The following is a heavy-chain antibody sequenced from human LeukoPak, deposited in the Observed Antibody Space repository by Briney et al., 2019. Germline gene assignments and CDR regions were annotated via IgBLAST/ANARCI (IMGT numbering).Heavy chain of an antibody. V-gene: IGHV4-59*01. CDR3: AGSGNYVY. CDR2: IYYSGST. Sequence: SETLSLTCTVSGGSISSYYWSWIRQPPGKGLEWIGYIYYSGSTNYNPSLKSRVTISVDTSKNQFSLKLSSVTAADTAVYYCAGSGNYVYWGQGTLVTVSS. CDR1: GGSISSYY. D-gene: IGHD1-26*01. J-gene: IGHJ4*02.